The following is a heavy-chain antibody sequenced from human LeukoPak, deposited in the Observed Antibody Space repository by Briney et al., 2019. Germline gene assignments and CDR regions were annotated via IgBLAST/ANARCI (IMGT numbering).Heavy chain of an antibody. V-gene: IGHV4-34*01. CDR3: ARGWTIRDFDY. D-gene: IGHD1-1*01. J-gene: IGHJ4*02. Sequence: PSETLSLTCAVYGGSFSGYYWSWIRQPPGKGLEWIGEINHSGSTNYNPSLKSRVTISVDTSKNQFSLKLSSVTAADTAVYYCARGWTIRDFDYWGQGTLVTVSS. CDR2: INHSGST. CDR1: GGSFSGYY.